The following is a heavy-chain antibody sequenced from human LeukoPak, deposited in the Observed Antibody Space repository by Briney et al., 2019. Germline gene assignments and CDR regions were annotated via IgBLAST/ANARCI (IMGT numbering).Heavy chain of an antibody. CDR3: ARVSRSSYGGNPPEIDY. CDR1: GFTFSSYE. J-gene: IGHJ4*02. V-gene: IGHV3-48*03. CDR2: ISSSGSTI. Sequence: GGSLRLSCAASGFTFSSYEMNWVRQAPGKWLEWVSYISSSGSTIYYADSVKGRFTISRDNAKNSLYLQMNSLRAEDTAVYYCARVSRSSYGGNPPEIDYWGQGTLVTVSS. D-gene: IGHD4-23*01.